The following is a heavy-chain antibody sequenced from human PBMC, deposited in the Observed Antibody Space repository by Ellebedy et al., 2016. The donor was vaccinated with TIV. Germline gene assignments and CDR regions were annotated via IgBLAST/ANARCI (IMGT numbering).Heavy chain of an antibody. CDR1: GGSFSGYY. CDR3: ARDARYGGFDY. V-gene: IGHV4-34*01. J-gene: IGHJ4*02. D-gene: IGHD4-17*01. CDR2: INHSGST. Sequence: SETLSLXXAVYGGSFSGYYWSWIRQPPGKGLEWIGEINHSGSTNYNPSLKSRVTISVDTSKNQFSLKLSSVTAADTAVYYCARDARYGGFDYWGQGTLVTVSS.